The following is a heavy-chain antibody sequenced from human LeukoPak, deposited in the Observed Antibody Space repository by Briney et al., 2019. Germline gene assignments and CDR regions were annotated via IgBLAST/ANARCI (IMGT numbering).Heavy chain of an antibody. D-gene: IGHD3-10*01. J-gene: IGHJ4*02. CDR2: IWFDGSEK. Sequence: GGSLRLSCAASRFSFSSYGMHWVRLAPGKGLEWVGLIWFDGSEKYYAESVKGRFTISRDNSKNTVYLQVDSLRAEDTAVYHCARAMSYYFDYWGPGTLVTVSS. CDR3: ARAMSYYFDY. CDR1: RFSFSSYG. V-gene: IGHV3-33*01.